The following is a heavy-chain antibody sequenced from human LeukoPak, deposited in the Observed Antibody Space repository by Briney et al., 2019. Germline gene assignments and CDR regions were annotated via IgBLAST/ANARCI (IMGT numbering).Heavy chain of an antibody. J-gene: IGHJ4*02. CDR2: IYYDGSNK. CDR3: PNNFDY. V-gene: IGHV3-33*06. Sequence: GGSLRLSCATSGFNFSNYGMHWVRQAPGKGLEWVSLIYYDGSNKYYADSVKGRFTISRDNSRNTLYLQMNSLRAEVTAVYYCPNNFDYWGQGTLVTVSS. CDR1: GFNFSNYG.